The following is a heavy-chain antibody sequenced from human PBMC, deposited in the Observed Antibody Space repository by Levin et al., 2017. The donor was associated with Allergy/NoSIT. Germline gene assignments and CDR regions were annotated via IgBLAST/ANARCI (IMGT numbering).Heavy chain of an antibody. J-gene: IGHJ4*01. CDR3: AKDRRSSWSFDY. CDR1: GFTFSDYG. D-gene: IGHD6-13*01. CDR2: ISYAVSNK. Sequence: GGSLRLSCAASGFTFSDYGMHWVRQAPGKGLEWVAIISYAVSNKYYADSVRGRFTISRDNSKNTLYLQMNSLRAEDTAVYYCAKDRRSSWSFDYWGHGTQVTVSS. V-gene: IGHV3-30*18.